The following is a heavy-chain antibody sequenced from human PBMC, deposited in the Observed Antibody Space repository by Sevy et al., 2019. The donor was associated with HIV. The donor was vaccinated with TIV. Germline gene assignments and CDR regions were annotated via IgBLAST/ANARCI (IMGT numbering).Heavy chain of an antibody. Sequence: ASVKVSCKASGYTFTDYYIHWVRQAPGQGLEWMGWINPNSGGTNYAQKLQGRVTMTRDTSISTAYMELSRLRSDDTAVYYCARTVYIRDFYFDYWGQGTLVTVSS. V-gene: IGHV1-2*02. J-gene: IGHJ4*02. CDR1: GYTFTDYY. D-gene: IGHD1-20*01. CDR2: INPNSGGT. CDR3: ARTVYIRDFYFDY.